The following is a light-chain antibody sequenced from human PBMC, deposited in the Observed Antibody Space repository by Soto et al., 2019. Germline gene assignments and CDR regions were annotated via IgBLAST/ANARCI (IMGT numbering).Light chain of an antibody. V-gene: IGKV1-5*01. Sequence: DIQMTLSPSTLPASVGDRVTISCLASQTVERWLAWYQQKPGKAPKLLISDVSSLERGVPSRFSGSGSATEFTLTISGLQSDDFATYYCQKYKDYVWKCGQGNKGDIK. CDR1: QTVERW. CDR3: QKYKDYVWK. J-gene: IGKJ1*01. CDR2: DVS.